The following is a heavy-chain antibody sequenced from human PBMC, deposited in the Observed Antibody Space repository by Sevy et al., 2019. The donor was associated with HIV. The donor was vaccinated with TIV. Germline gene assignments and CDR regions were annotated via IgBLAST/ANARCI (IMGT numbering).Heavy chain of an antibody. CDR2: IYYSGST. CDR3: ARERRGYCSSTSCENWFDP. D-gene: IGHD2-2*01. CDR1: GGSISSGGYY. Sequence: SETLSLTCTVSGGSISSGGYYWSWIRQHPGKGLEWIGYIYYSGSTYYNPSLKSRVTISVDTSKNQFSLKLSSVTAADTVVYYCARERRGYCSSTSCENWFDPWGQGTLVTVSS. V-gene: IGHV4-31*03. J-gene: IGHJ5*02.